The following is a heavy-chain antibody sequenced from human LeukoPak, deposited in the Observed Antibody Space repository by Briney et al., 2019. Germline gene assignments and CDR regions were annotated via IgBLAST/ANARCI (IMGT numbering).Heavy chain of an antibody. Sequence: GGSLRLSCAASGFTFDDYGMSWVRHAPGKGLEWVSGINWNGGSTGYADSVKGRFTISRDNAKNSLYLQMSSLRAEDTALYYCATDIAAAGTYFDYWGQGTLVTVSS. CDR3: ATDIAAAGTYFDY. D-gene: IGHD6-13*01. CDR2: INWNGGST. J-gene: IGHJ4*02. V-gene: IGHV3-20*04. CDR1: GFTFDDYG.